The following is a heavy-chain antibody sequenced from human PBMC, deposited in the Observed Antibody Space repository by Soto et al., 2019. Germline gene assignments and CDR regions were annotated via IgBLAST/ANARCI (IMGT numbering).Heavy chain of an antibody. Sequence: SETLSLTCTVSGGSISSGSYYWGWIRQPPGKGLEWIGSIYYSGSTYYNPSLKSRVTISVDTSKNQFSLKLSSVTAADTAVYYCAIHAGMAPIGIHPSGPGTLVTGSS. J-gene: IGHJ5*02. CDR2: IYYSGST. CDR1: GGSISSGSYY. CDR3: AIHAGMAPIGIHP. V-gene: IGHV4-39*01. D-gene: IGHD3-10*01.